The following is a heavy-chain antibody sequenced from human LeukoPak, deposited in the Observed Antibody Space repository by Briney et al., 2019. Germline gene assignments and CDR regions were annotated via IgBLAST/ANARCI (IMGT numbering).Heavy chain of an antibody. CDR3: ARDIEAAGLFLDY. CDR1: GFTFSSYW. D-gene: IGHD6-13*01. Sequence: PGGSLRLSCAASGFTFSSYWMSWVRQAPGKGLGSVANMKYDGSEKYYVDSVKGRFTISRDNAKNSLYLQMNSLRAEDTAVYYCARDIEAAGLFLDYWGQGTLVTDSS. V-gene: IGHV3-7*01. J-gene: IGHJ4*02. CDR2: MKYDGSEK.